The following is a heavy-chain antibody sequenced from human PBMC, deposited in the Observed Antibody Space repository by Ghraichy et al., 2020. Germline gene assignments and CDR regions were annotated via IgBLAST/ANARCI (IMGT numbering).Heavy chain of an antibody. J-gene: IGHJ4*02. CDR3: ARDALYGASDY. V-gene: IGHV3-7*03. Sequence: SCAASGFTFSSYWMSWVRQAPGKGLEWVATIKQDGSEKHHVESVMGRFTVSRDNAKNSLSLQMNSLRAEDTAVYYCARDALYGASDYWGQGTLVTVSS. D-gene: IGHD4-17*01. CDR2: IKQDGSEK. CDR1: GFTFSSYW.